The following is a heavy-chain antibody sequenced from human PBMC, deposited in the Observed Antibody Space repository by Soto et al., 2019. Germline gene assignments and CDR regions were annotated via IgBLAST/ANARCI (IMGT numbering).Heavy chain of an antibody. Sequence: DVQLVQSGGGLVQPGWSLRRSCAAAGFTVSNYWMHWVRQAPGKGLVWVSRLNSDGRNTDYAASVKGRFTISRDNANNTLYLQMNSLRAEDTAVDYCARERVWVRLGPKDYWGQGTLVTVSS. V-gene: IGHV3-74*01. CDR1: GFTVSNYW. CDR2: LNSDGRNT. J-gene: IGHJ4*02. D-gene: IGHD1-26*01. CDR3: ARERVWVRLGPKDY.